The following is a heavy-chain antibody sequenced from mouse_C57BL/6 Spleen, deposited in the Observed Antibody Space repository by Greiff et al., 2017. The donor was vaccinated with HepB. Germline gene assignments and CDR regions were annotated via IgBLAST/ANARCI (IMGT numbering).Heavy chain of an antibody. CDR1: GYTFTSYT. V-gene: IGHV1-4*01. Sequence: QVQLKESGAELARPGASVKMSCKASGYTFTSYTMHWVKQRPGQGLEWIGYINPSSGYTKYNQKFKDKATLTADKSSSTAYMQLSSLTSEDSAVYYCALDGYYGSSSPPSYWYFDVWGTGTTVTVSS. CDR3: ALDGYYGSSSPPSYWYFDV. J-gene: IGHJ1*03. D-gene: IGHD1-1*01. CDR2: INPSSGYT.